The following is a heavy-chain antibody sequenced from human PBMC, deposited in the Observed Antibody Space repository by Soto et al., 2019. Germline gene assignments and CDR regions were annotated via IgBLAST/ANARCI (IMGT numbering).Heavy chain of an antibody. CDR3: AKSPRGEMATD. CDR1: GYTFINYH. CDR2: INTYNGMT. Sequence: QVQLVQSGGEVKKPGASVTVSCKASGYTFINYHITWVRQAPGQGLEWMAWINTYNGMTDYAQRFQGRVIMTRDISTSTAYMELRNLGSDDTAVYFCAKSPRGEMATDWGQGTLVTVSS. V-gene: IGHV1-18*01. J-gene: IGHJ4*02. D-gene: IGHD5-12*01.